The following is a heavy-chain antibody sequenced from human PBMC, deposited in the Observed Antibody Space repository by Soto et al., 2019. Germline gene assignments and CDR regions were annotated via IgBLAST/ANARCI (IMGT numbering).Heavy chain of an antibody. CDR2: IYYSGRT. Sequence: QVQLQESGPGLVKPSQTLSLTCTVSGGSISSGGYYWSWIRQHPGKGLEWIGYIYYSGRTYHNPSRKSRINISVDTSKNQFSLKLSSVTAADTAVYYCARAGAVNWFDPGGQGTLVTVSS. CDR1: GGSISSGGYY. J-gene: IGHJ5*02. CDR3: ARAGAVNWFDP. V-gene: IGHV4-31*03.